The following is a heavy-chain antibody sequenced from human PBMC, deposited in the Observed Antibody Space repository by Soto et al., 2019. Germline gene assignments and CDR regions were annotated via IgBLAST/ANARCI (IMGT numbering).Heavy chain of an antibody. J-gene: IGHJ4*02. CDR3: ASHYDMWSGYLSPVDY. Sequence: QVQLVESGGDLVKRGGSLRLSCAASGYTFSDYYMSWIRQAPGKGLAWISYIDTSSTKIYYADSVKGRFTISRDNAKNSLYLEMNSLRDEATAVYYCASHYDMWSGYLSPVDYWGQGTLVTVSS. D-gene: IGHD3-3*01. V-gene: IGHV3-11*01. CDR2: IDTSSTKI. CDR1: GYTFSDYY.